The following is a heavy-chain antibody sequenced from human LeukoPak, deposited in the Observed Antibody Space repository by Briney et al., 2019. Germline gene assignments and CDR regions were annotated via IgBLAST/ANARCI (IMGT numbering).Heavy chain of an antibody. D-gene: IGHD2-2*01. CDR3: ARGSRYCRSTSCYSLDY. J-gene: IGHJ4*02. CDR1: GFTFRSYW. CDR2: IKQDGSEK. V-gene: IGHV3-7*01. Sequence: PGGSLRLSCAASGFTFRSYWMSRVRQAPGKGLEWVANIKQDGSEKYYVDSVKGRFTISRDNAKNSLYLQMNSLRAEDTAVYYCARGSRYCRSTSCYSLDYWGQGILVTVSS.